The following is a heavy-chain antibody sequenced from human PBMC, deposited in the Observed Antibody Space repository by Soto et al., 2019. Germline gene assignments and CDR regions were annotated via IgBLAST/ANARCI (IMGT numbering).Heavy chain of an antibody. Sequence: GGSLRLSCAASGFTFSSYAMHWVRQAPGKGLEWVAVISYDGSNKYYADSVKGRFTISRDNSKNTLYLQMNSLRAEDTAVYYCARVEEEAAAGTQVYYYYYYGMDVWGQGTTVTVSS. CDR3: ARVEEEAAAGTQVYYYYYYGMDV. CDR1: GFTFSSYA. J-gene: IGHJ6*02. D-gene: IGHD6-13*01. CDR2: ISYDGSNK. V-gene: IGHV3-30-3*01.